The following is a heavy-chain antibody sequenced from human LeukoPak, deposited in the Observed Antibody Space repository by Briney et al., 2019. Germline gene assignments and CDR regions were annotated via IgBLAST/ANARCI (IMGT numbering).Heavy chain of an antibody. J-gene: IGHJ4*02. V-gene: IGHV3-23*01. Sequence: GGSLRLSCAASGFTFSSYAMSWVRQAPGKGLEWVSAISGSGGSTDYADSVKGRFTISRDNAKNTLHLQMNSLGAEDTAVYYCARVAGGSSPYYFDYWGQGTLVTVSS. CDR2: ISGSGGST. CDR1: GFTFSSYA. D-gene: IGHD2-15*01. CDR3: ARVAGGSSPYYFDY.